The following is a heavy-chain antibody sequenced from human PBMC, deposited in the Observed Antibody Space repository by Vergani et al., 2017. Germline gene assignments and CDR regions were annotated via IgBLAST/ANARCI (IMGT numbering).Heavy chain of an antibody. V-gene: IGHV3-23*04. Sequence: VQLVESGGGVVQPGRSLRLSCAASGFTFSSYAMSWVRQAPGKGLEWVSGISGSGGSTYYADSVKGRFTISRDNSKNTLYLQMNSLRAEDTAVYYCAKVPLAELYYFDYWGQGTLVTVSS. CDR2: ISGSGGST. D-gene: IGHD1-1*01. CDR3: AKVPLAELYYFDY. CDR1: GFTFSSYA. J-gene: IGHJ4*02.